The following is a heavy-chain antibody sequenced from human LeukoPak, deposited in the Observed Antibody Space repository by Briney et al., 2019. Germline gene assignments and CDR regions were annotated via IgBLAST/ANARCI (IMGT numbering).Heavy chain of an antibody. CDR1: GGSFTSYH. V-gene: IGHV4-4*07. CDR2: LFSNENT. D-gene: IGHD3-10*01. CDR3: ARERSERGLIDY. J-gene: IGHJ4*02. Sequence: SETLSLTCTVPGGSFTSYHWSWIRQPAGKGLEWIGRLFSNENTYYNPSLKSRVTMSVDTSKKQFSLKLTSVTAADTAVYYCARERSERGLIDYWGQGTLVTVSP.